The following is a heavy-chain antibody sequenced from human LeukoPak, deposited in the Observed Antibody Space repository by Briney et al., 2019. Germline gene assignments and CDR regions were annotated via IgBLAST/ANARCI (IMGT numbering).Heavy chain of an antibody. V-gene: IGHV3-7*01. CDR2: IKKDGSER. Sequence: GGSLRLSCAASGFTFSSYWMSWVRQAPGKGLEWVANIKKDGSERYYVDSVKGRFIISRDNAKNSLYLQMNSLRAEDTAVYYCAKGAFRDQVQGYYYMDVWGKGTTVTVSS. J-gene: IGHJ6*03. D-gene: IGHD3-10*01. CDR3: AKGAFRDQVQGYYYMDV. CDR1: GFTFSSYW.